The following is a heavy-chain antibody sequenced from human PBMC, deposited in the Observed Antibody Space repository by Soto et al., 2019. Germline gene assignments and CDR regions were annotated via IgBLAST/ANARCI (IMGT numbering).Heavy chain of an antibody. CDR3: ARAAAVVVTIYGVVITPAWFDP. CDR1: GYTFTNHV. CDR2: ISAYNGNT. Sequence: ASVKVSCKASGYTFTNHVISWVRQAPGQGLEWMGWISAYNGNTNYAQKLQGRVTMTTDTSTSTAYMELRSLRSDDTAVYYCARAAAVVVTIYGVVITPAWFDPWGQGTLVTGSS. J-gene: IGHJ5*02. V-gene: IGHV1-18*01. D-gene: IGHD3-3*01.